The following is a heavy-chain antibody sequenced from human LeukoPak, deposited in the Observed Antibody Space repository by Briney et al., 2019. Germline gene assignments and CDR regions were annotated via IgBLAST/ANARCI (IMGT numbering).Heavy chain of an antibody. D-gene: IGHD6-13*01. V-gene: IGHV4-59*08. Sequence: SETLSLTCTVSGGSISSYYWSWIRQPPGKGLEWIGYIYYSGSTYYNPSLKSRVTISVDTSKNQFSPKLSSVTAADTAVYYCARGGGYSSSWPFGYWGQGTLVTVSS. CDR1: GGSISSYY. CDR3: ARGGGYSSSWPFGY. CDR2: IYYSGST. J-gene: IGHJ4*02.